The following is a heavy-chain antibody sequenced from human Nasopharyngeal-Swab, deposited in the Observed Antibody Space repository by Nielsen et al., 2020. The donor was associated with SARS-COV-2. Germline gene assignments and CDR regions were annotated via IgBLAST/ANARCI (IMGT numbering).Heavy chain of an antibody. V-gene: IGHV1-69*13. D-gene: IGHD3-10*01. CDR1: GYTFTSYD. J-gene: IGHJ5*02. CDR2: IVPMFGTA. CDR3: ARAKSLHTEYNCFDP. Sequence: SVKVSCKASGYTFTSYDINWVRQAPGQGLEWMGGIVPMFGTAKYAQNFQGRVTITADESTTTAYMELTSLRSEDTAVYYCARAKSLHTEYNCFDPWGQGTLVTVSS.